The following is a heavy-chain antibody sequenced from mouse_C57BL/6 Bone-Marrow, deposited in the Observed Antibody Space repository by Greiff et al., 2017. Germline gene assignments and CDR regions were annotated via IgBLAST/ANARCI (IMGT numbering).Heavy chain of an antibody. Sequence: QVQLQQPGAELVRPGSSVKLSCKASGYTFTSYWMHWVKQRPIQGLEWIGNIDPSDSETHYNEKFKDKATLTVDKSSSTAYMQLSSLTSEDSAVYYCASCYDNYYFDYWGQGTTLTVSS. J-gene: IGHJ2*01. D-gene: IGHD2-1*01. CDR2: IDPSDSET. CDR1: GYTFTSYW. V-gene: IGHV1-52*01. CDR3: ASCYDNYYFDY.